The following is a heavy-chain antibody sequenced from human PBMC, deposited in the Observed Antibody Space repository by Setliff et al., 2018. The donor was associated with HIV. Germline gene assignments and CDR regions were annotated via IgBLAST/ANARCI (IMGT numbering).Heavy chain of an antibody. Sequence: GGSLRLACAASGFSFSSYGLHWVRQGPGKGLVWVSRINGDGSSTSYSDSVKGRVTISRDNVKNSLYLQMNSLRAEDTAVYYCAKEENDYGEYRYFDYWGQGTLVTVSS. CDR2: INGDGSST. CDR1: GFSFSSYG. V-gene: IGHV3-74*01. J-gene: IGHJ4*02. D-gene: IGHD4-17*01. CDR3: AKEENDYGEYRYFDY.